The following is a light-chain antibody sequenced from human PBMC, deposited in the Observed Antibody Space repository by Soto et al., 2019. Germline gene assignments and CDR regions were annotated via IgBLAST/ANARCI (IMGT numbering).Light chain of an antibody. CDR3: QQYNSYSLT. V-gene: IGKV1-5*03. CDR1: QSFSSW. Sequence: DNQMTTAPSSLSASVGHRVTITCRASQSFSSWLAWYQHKPGKAPKLLIYKASSLASGVPSRFSGSGSGTEFTLTISSLQPEDFATYYCQQYNSYSLTFGQGTKVDVK. J-gene: IGKJ1*01. CDR2: KAS.